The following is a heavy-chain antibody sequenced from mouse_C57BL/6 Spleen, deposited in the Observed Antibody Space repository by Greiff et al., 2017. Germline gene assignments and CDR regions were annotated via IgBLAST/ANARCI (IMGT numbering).Heavy chain of an antibody. J-gene: IGHJ3*01. CDR2: INPNNGGT. CDR1: GYTFTDYN. D-gene: IGHD1-1*01. Sequence: EVQLQQSGPELVKPGASVKIPCKASGYTFTDYNMDWVKQSHGKSLEWIGDINPNNGGTIYNQKFKGKATLTVDKSSSTAYMELRSLTSEDTAVYYCARSHYYGSSYLAGFAYWGQGTLVTVSA. CDR3: ARSHYYGSSYLAGFAY. V-gene: IGHV1-18*01.